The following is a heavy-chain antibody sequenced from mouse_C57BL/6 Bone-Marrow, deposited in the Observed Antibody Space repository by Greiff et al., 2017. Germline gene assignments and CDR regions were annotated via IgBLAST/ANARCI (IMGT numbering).Heavy chain of an antibody. CDR1: GFTFSDYY. Sequence: EVKLMESGGGLVQPGGSLKLSCAASGFTFSDYYMYWVRQTPEKRLEWVAYISNGGGSTYYPDTVKGRFTISRDNAKNTLYLQMSRLKSEDTAMYYCARQPVGVLWYFDVWGTGTTVTVSS. CDR2: ISNGGGST. V-gene: IGHV5-12*01. J-gene: IGHJ1*03. D-gene: IGHD3-3*01. CDR3: ARQPVGVLWYFDV.